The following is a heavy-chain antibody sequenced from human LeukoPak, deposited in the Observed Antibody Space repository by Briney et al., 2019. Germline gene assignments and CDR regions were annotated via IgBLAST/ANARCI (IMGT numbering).Heavy chain of an antibody. CDR1: GFTFSSYS. J-gene: IGHJ4*02. V-gene: IGHV3-48*02. Sequence: GGSLRLSCAASGFTFSSYSMNWVRQAPGKGLEWASYISSSSSTIYYADSVKGRFTISRDNAKNSLYLQMNSLRDEDTAVYYCARPNLYYYDSSGYYPLGYWGQGTLVTVSS. CDR2: ISSSSSTI. D-gene: IGHD3-22*01. CDR3: ARPNLYYYDSSGYYPLGY.